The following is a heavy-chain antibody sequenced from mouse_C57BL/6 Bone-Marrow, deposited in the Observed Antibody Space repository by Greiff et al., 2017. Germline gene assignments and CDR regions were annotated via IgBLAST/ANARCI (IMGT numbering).Heavy chain of an antibody. CDR1: GYTFTSYW. CDR3: ARAYFDY. CDR2: INPSSGYT. Sequence: VQLQQSGAELAKPGASVKLSCKASGYTFTSYWMHWVKQRPGQGLEWIGYINPSSGYTKYNQKFKDKATFTEDKSSSTAYMQLSSLTYEDSAVYYCARAYFDYWGQGTTLTGSS. V-gene: IGHV1-7*01. J-gene: IGHJ2*01.